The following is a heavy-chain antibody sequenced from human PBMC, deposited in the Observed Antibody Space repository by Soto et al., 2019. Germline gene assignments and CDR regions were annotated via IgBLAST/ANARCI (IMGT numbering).Heavy chain of an antibody. Sequence: EVQLLESGGGLVQPGGSLRLSCAASGFTFSSYAMTWVRQAPGKGLEWVSTITSDGGNTYYVDSVKGRFTISRDNSKNTLYLQMNSLRAEEPAVYYCAKGRGGNNRYSFDYWGQGTLVTVSS. CDR2: ITSDGGNT. D-gene: IGHD3-10*01. V-gene: IGHV3-23*01. J-gene: IGHJ4*02. CDR3: AKGRGGNNRYSFDY. CDR1: GFTFSSYA.